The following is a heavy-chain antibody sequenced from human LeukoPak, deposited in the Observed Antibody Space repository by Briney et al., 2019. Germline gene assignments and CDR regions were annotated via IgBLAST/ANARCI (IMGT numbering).Heavy chain of an antibody. V-gene: IGHV3-48*03. CDR1: GFTFSSYE. J-gene: IGHJ4*02. Sequence: GGSLRLSCAASGFTFSSYEMNWVRQAPGKRLEWVSYISSSGSTIYYADSVKGRFTISRDNAKNSLYLQMNSLRAEDTAVYYCAREIIAAAGPNFDYWGQGTLVTVSS. CDR2: ISSSGSTI. D-gene: IGHD6-13*01. CDR3: AREIIAAAGPNFDY.